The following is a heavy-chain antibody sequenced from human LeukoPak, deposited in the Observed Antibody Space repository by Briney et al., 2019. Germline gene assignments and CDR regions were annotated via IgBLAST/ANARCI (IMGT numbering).Heavy chain of an antibody. J-gene: IGHJ4*02. Sequence: PSQTLSLTCTVSGGSISSGGYYWSWIRQHPGKGLEWIGYIYYSGSTYYNPSLESRVTISVDTSKNQFSLKLSSVTAADTAVYYCARAPYSSSWYADYWGQGTLVTVSS. CDR1: GGSISSGGYY. CDR2: IYYSGST. V-gene: IGHV4-31*03. CDR3: ARAPYSSSWYADY. D-gene: IGHD6-13*01.